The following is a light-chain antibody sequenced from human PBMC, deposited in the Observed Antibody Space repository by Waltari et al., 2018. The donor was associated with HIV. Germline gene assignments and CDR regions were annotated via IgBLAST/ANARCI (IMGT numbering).Light chain of an antibody. CDR1: QFISRY. CDR3: QQSYTNPYT. V-gene: IGKV1-39*01. CDR2: AAS. J-gene: IGKJ2*01. Sequence: DIQMTQSPSSLSASVGDTVTITCRASQFISRYLSWYQQTPGNAPKLLIYAASSLQGGVPSRFSGSGAGTDFTLTISGLQSEDFATYYCQQSYTNPYTFGLGTQVDIK.